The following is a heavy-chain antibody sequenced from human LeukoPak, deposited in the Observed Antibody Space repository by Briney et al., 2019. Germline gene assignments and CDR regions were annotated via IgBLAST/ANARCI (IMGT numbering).Heavy chain of an antibody. CDR3: ASHGSLPYYYDSSGYHLDY. CDR2: IIPIFGTA. D-gene: IGHD3-22*01. Sequence: ASVKVSCKASGGTFSSYAISWVRQAPGQGLEWMGGIIPIFGTANYAQKFQGRVTITADESTSTAYMELSSLRSEDTAVYYCASHGSLPYYYDSSGYHLDYWGQGTLVTVSS. CDR1: GGTFSSYA. J-gene: IGHJ4*02. V-gene: IGHV1-69*13.